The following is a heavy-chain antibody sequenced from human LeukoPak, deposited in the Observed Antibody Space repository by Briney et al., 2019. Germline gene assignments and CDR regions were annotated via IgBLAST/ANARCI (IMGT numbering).Heavy chain of an antibody. V-gene: IGHV3-53*01. CDR1: GFTVSSNY. D-gene: IGHD1-26*01. CDR2: IYSGGST. J-gene: IGHJ4*02. CDR3: ARGVGSGSRLRAGDY. Sequence: GGSLRLSCAASGFTVSSNYMSWVRQAPGKGLEWVSVIYSGGSTYYADSVKGRFTISRDNSKNALYLQMNSLRAEDTAVYYCARGVGSGSRLRAGDYWGQGTLVTVSS.